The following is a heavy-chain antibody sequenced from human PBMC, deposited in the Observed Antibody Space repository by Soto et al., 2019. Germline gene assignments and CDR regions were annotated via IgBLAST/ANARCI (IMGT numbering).Heavy chain of an antibody. CDR1: GFTFSNAW. J-gene: IGHJ4*02. Sequence: EVQLVESGGGLVKPGGSLRLSCAASGFTFSNAWMSWVRQAPGKGLEWVGRIKSKTDGGTTDYAAPVKGRFTISRDNAKNSLYLQMNSLRAEDTAVYYCARDLPYDYHHDYWGQGTLVTVSS. CDR3: ARDLPYDYHHDY. CDR2: IKSKTDGGTT. D-gene: IGHD3-16*01. V-gene: IGHV3-15*01.